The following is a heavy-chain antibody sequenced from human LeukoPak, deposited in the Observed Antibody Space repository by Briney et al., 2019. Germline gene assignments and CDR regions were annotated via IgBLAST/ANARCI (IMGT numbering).Heavy chain of an antibody. J-gene: IGHJ6*03. CDR2: ISWDGGST. CDR1: GFTFDDYA. CDR3: ARESGGDYQYYYYYYMDV. D-gene: IGHD4-17*01. Sequence: PGGSLRLSCAASGFTFDDYAMHWVRQAPGKGLEWVSLISWDGGSTYYADSVKGRFTISRDNAKNSLYLQMNSLRAEDTAVYYCARESGGDYQYYYYYYMDVWGKGTTVTVSS. V-gene: IGHV3-43D*03.